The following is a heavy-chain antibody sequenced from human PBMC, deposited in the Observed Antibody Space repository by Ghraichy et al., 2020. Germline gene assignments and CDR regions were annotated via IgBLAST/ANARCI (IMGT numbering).Heavy chain of an antibody. V-gene: IGHV3-64*02. J-gene: IGHJ4*02. Sequence: GGSLRLSCSASGFTFSNYPMHWVRQAPGKGLESVSAISSNGDNTFYADSVKGRFTISRDNSNNTLYLQMGSLTAEDMAVYYCARGGTGGLFDFWGQGTLVTVSS. CDR2: ISSNGDNT. D-gene: IGHD2-8*02. CDR1: GFTFSNYP. CDR3: ARGGTGGLFDF.